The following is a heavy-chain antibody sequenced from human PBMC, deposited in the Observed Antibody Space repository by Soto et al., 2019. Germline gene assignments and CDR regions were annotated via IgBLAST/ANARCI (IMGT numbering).Heavy chain of an antibody. J-gene: IGHJ4*02. CDR3: AKPTQLRGAMITNITFEF. CDR1: GGAFSSYA. V-gene: IGHV1-69*13. D-gene: IGHD3-10*01. Sequence: SVKVSCKASGGAFSSYAISWVRQAPLQVLEWMVGIIPIFGTANYAQKFQGRVTITADETTSTAYMELRSLRSEDTALYYCAKPTQLRGAMITNITFEFWGQGTPVTVSS. CDR2: IIPIFGTA.